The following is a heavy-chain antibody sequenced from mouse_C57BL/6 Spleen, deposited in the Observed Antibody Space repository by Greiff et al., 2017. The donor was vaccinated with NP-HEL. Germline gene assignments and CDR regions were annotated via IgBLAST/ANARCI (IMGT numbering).Heavy chain of an antibody. CDR1: GYTFTSYG. J-gene: IGHJ3*01. CDR2: IYPRSGNT. V-gene: IGHV1-81*01. CDR3: ARLEDYDWFAY. Sequence: QVQLQQSGAELARPGASVKLSCKASGYTFTSYGISWLKQRTGQGLGWIGEIYPRSGNTYYNEKFKGKATRTADKSSSTAYMELRSLTSEDSAVYFCARLEDYDWFAYWGQGTLVTVSA. D-gene: IGHD2-4*01.